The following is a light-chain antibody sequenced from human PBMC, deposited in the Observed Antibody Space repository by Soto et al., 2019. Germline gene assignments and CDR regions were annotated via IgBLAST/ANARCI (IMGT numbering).Light chain of an antibody. J-gene: IGKJ1*01. CDR1: QGISNY. CDR2: GAS. CDR3: QKYNSAPWT. V-gene: IGKV1-27*01. Sequence: DIQMTQSPSSLSASVGDRVTITCRASQGISNYLAWYQQKPGKVPKLLISGASALHSGVPSRFSGSGSGTDFTLTISSLQPEDVATYYCQKYNSAPWTFGQGTKVEIK.